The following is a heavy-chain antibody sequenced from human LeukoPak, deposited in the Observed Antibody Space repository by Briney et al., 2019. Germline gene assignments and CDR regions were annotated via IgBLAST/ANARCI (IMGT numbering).Heavy chain of an antibody. Sequence: GGSLRLSCAASGFTFDNYAMHWVRHAPGKRLEWVSGITWNSGSIYYADSVKGRFTISRDNAKNSLYLQINSLRAEDTALYYCAKAGSYSSPYYFDYWGQGTLVTVSS. CDR2: ITWNSGSI. V-gene: IGHV3-9*01. CDR3: AKAGSYSSPYYFDY. D-gene: IGHD6-6*01. CDR1: GFTFDNYA. J-gene: IGHJ4*02.